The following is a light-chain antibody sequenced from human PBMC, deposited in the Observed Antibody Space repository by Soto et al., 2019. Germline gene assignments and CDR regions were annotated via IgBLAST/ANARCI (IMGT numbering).Light chain of an antibody. J-gene: IGKJ1*01. CDR2: NAS. V-gene: IGKV1-5*01. Sequence: DIPMTPSPSTLAASVGDRGTITCRASQSISGWLAWYQQKPGKAPKLLIFNASSLKSGVPSRFSGSGFGTEFTLTISSLQPDDSATYYCQNYNEYSRTFGQGTKVDIK. CDR3: QNYNEYSRT. CDR1: QSISGW.